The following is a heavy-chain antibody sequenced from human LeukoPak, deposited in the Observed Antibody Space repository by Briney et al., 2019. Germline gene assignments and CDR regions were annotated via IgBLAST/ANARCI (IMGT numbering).Heavy chain of an antibody. D-gene: IGHD1-26*01. V-gene: IGHV4-39*07. CDR1: GDSISSSSFF. Sequence: SETLSLTCTVSGDSISSSSFFWGWIRQRPGKGLEWIGAVYSENTYYNPSLKSRVSISVDTSKNQFSLTMSSVTAADTAVYFCARGLEVRARVGYHYYMDVWGKGTTVTVSS. CDR3: ARGLEVRARVGYHYYMDV. CDR2: VYSENT. J-gene: IGHJ6*03.